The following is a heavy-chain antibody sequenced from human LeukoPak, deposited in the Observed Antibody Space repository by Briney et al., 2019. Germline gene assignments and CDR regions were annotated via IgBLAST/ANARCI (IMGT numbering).Heavy chain of an antibody. V-gene: IGHV4-34*01. CDR1: GGSFIPYY. CDR2: INHSGST. CDR3: ARGGFYCGGDCYVDY. Sequence: SSETLSLTCAVYGGSFIPYYWSWIRQPPGKGLEWIGEINHSGSTNYNPSLKSRVTISVDTSKNQFSPRLSSVTAADTAVYYCARGGFYCGGDCYVDYWGQGTLVTVSS. D-gene: IGHD2-21*02. J-gene: IGHJ4*02.